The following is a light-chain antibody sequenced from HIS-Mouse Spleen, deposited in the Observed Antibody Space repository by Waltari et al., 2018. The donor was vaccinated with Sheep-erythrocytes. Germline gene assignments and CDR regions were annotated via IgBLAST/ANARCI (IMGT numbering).Light chain of an antibody. J-gene: IGLJ3*02. V-gene: IGLV2-8*01. CDR2: EVS. CDR1: SSYVGGYNY. CDR3: SSYAGSNNWV. Sequence: QSALTQPPSASGSPGQSVTISCTGTSSYVGGYNYVSWYQQHPGKAPKLMIYEVSKRPSGVPYRFSGSKSGHTASLTVSGLQAEDEADYYCSSYAGSNNWVFGGGTKLTVL.